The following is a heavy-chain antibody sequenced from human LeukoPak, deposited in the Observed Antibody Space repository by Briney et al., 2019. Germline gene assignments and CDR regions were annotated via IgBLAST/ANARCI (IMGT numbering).Heavy chain of an antibody. CDR1: GYTFTSYG. V-gene: IGHV1-18*01. CDR3: ARKEGDYYDSSGYLRY. Sequence: ASVKVSCKASGYTFTSYGISRVRQAPGQGLEWMGWISAYNGNTNYAQKLQGRVTMTTDTSTSTAYMELRSLRSDDTAVYYCARKEGDYYDSSGYLRYWGQGTLVSVSS. J-gene: IGHJ4*02. CDR2: ISAYNGNT. D-gene: IGHD3-22*01.